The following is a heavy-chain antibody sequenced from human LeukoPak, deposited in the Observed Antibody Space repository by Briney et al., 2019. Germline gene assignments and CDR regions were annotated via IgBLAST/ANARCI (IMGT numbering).Heavy chain of an antibody. J-gene: IGHJ4*02. V-gene: IGHV3-30*04. D-gene: IGHD2-21*01. CDR1: GFTFSSYA. CDR3: ARDASYSHPFDY. CDR2: ISYDGSNN. Sequence: GRSRRLSWAASGFTFSSYAMHWVRQAPGKGLGWEAVISYDGSNNYYADSVKGRFTISSDNSKNTLYLQMNSLRAEDTAVYYCARDASYSHPFDYWGQGTLVTVSS.